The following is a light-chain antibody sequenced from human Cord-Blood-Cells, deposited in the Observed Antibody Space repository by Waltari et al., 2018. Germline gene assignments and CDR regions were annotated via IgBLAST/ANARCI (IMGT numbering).Light chain of an antibody. J-gene: IGLJ3*02. CDR2: EVS. CDR3: SSYTSSSTWV. V-gene: IGLV2-14*01. Sequence: QSALTQPASVSGSPGQSITISCTGTSSDVGGYNSVSWYQQHPGKAPKLMIYEVSNRPSGVSNRFSGSKSGNTASLTISGLQAEDEADYDCSSYTSSSTWVFGGGTKLTVL. CDR1: SSDVGGYNS.